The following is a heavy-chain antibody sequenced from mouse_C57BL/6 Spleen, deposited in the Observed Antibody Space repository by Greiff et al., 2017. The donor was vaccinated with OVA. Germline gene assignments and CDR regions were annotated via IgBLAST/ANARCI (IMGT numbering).Heavy chain of an antibody. CDR1: GFNIKDDY. D-gene: IGHD6-1*01. CDR3: TTSTPYYAMDY. J-gene: IGHJ4*01. V-gene: IGHV14-4*01. CDR2: IDPENGDT. Sequence: EVHLVESGAELVRPGASVKLSCTASGFNIKDDYMHWVKQRPEQGLEWIGWIDPENGDTEYASKFQGKATITADTSSNTAYLQLSSLTSEDTAVYYCTTSTPYYAMDYWGQGTSVTVSS.